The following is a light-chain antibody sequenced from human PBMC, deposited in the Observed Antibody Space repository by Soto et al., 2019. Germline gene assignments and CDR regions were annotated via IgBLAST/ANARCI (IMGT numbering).Light chain of an antibody. CDR3: HQSYTARPT. CDR2: HTS. CDR1: QRISGY. J-gene: IGKJ2*01. V-gene: IGKV1-39*01. Sequence: DIQMTQSPSSLSASVGDRITITCRGSQRISGYLNWFQQKPGKAPNLVVYHTSKLLSGAPPRFSGSVSSTALTLTISSLQPEDFATYYCHQSYTARPTFGQGTKPDIK.